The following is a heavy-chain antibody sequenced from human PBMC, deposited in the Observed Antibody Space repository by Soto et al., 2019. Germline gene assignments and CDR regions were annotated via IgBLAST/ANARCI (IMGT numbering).Heavy chain of an antibody. CDR2: IIPIDGTA. CDR1: GGTFSSYA. CDR3: ATDLPIAVAPYFDY. D-gene: IGHD6-19*01. J-gene: IGHJ4*02. V-gene: IGHV1-69*06. Sequence: GASVKVSCKASGGTFSSYAISLVRQPPGQGLEWMGGIIPIDGTAIYAQKFQGRVTMTADKSTNTAYMELSSLRSEDTAVYYCATDLPIAVAPYFDYWGKGTLVTSPQ.